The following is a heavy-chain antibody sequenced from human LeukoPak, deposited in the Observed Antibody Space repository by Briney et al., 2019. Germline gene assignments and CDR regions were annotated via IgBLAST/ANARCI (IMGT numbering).Heavy chain of an antibody. V-gene: IGHV4-39*07. CDR3: ARRRYTSGYLDY. D-gene: IGHD3-22*01. J-gene: IGHJ4*02. CDR2: IYYRGSS. CDR1: GGSISSSSFY. Sequence: SETLSLTCTVSGGSISSSSFYWGWIRQPPGKGLEWIGSIYYRGSSYYNPSLKSRVTISVDTSKSQFSLKLTSVTAADTAVYYCARRRYTSGYLDYWGQGTLVTVSS.